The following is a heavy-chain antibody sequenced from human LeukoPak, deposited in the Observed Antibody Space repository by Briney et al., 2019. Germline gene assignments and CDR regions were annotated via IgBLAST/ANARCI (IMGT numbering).Heavy chain of an antibody. CDR2: ISSSGSAI. V-gene: IGHV3-11*04. J-gene: IGHJ3*02. CDR3: ARAINDAFDI. D-gene: IGHD2-2*01. CDR1: GFTFSDYY. Sequence: GGSLRLSCAASGFTFSDYYMGWVRQAPGKGLEWASYISSSGSAIYSADSVKGRFTISRDNARNSLYLQMNSLRAEDTAVYYCARAINDAFDIWGQGTMVTISS.